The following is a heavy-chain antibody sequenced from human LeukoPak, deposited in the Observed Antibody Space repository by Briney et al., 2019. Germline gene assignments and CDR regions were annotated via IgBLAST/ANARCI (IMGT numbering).Heavy chain of an antibody. CDR2: ISGSGGST. V-gene: IGHV3-23*01. Sequence: GSLRLSCAASGFTFSSYAMSWVRQAPGKGLEWVSAISGSGGSTYYADSVKGRFTISRDNSKNTLYLQMNSLRAEDTAVYYCAKNPSIAAAQGVYYFDYWGQGTLVTVSS. CDR1: GFTFSSYA. D-gene: IGHD6-13*01. J-gene: IGHJ4*02. CDR3: AKNPSIAAAQGVYYFDY.